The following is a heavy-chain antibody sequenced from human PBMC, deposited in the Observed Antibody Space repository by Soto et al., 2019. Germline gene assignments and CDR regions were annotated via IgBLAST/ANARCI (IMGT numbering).Heavy chain of an antibody. J-gene: IGHJ6*02. CDR3: ASYQWEPRSYYYGMDV. V-gene: IGHV1-69*06. CDR1: GGTFSSYA. CDR2: IIPIFGTA. D-gene: IGHD1-26*01. Sequence: QVRLVQSGAEVKKPGSSVKVSCKASGGTFSSYAISWVRQAPGQGLEWMGGIIPIFGTANYAQKLQGRVTITADKSTSTAYMELSSLRSEDTAVYYCASYQWEPRSYYYGMDVWGQGTTVTVSS.